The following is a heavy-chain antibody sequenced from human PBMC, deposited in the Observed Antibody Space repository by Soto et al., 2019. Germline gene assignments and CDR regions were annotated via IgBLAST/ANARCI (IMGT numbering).Heavy chain of an antibody. CDR3: ARDGSGSVAAAGEYYYYGMDV. J-gene: IGHJ6*02. Sequence: QVQLVQSGAEVKKPGASVKVSCKASGYTFTSYYMHWVRQAPGQGLEWMGIINPSGGSTSYAQKFQGRVTMTRDTSTSTVYMELSSLRSEDTAVYYCARDGSGSVAAAGEYYYYGMDVWGQGTTVTVSS. V-gene: IGHV1-46*01. CDR2: INPSGGST. D-gene: IGHD6-13*01. CDR1: GYTFTSYY.